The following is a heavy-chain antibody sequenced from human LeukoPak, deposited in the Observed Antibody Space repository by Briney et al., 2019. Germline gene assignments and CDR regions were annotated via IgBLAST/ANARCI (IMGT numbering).Heavy chain of an antibody. CDR3: ARPYYYSSGSY. Sequence: GGSLRLSCAASGFTFSSFAMSWVRQAPGKGLDWVSSISGSGAGTYYADSVKGRFTISRDNSKNTLYLQMNSLRAEDTALYFCARPYYYSSGSYWGQGTLVTVSS. J-gene: IGHJ4*02. CDR2: ISGSGAGT. D-gene: IGHD3-10*01. CDR1: GFTFSSFA. V-gene: IGHV3-23*01.